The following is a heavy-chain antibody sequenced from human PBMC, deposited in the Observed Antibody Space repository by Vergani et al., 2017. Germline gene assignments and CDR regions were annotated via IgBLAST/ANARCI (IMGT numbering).Heavy chain of an antibody. CDR2: ISGRSNYI. V-gene: IGHV3-21*04. D-gene: IGHD1-26*01. CDR1: GFSFSTYS. J-gene: IGHJ4*02. CDR3: VKDAGSYENFFDS. Sequence: EVQLQESGGGLVKPGGSLRVSCAASGFSFSTYSINWVRQAPGKGLEWVSSISGRSNYIYYADSLKGRFTLSRDNSKNSVYLQMNSLRAEDTATYYCVKDAGSYENFFDSWGQGTLVTVSS.